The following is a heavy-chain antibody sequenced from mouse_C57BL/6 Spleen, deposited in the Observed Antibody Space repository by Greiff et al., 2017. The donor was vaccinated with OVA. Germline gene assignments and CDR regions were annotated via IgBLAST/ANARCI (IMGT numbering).Heavy chain of an antibody. CDR3: ARASSYLALDY. CDR1: GYAFTNYL. CDR2: TNPGSGGT. Sequence: QVQLQQSGAELVRPGTSVKVSCKASGYAFTNYLIEWVKQRPGQGLEWIGVTNPGSGGTNYNEKFKGKATLTADKSSSTAYMQLSSLTSEDSAVYFCARASSYLALDYWGQGTTLTVSS. J-gene: IGHJ2*01. D-gene: IGHD5-5*01. V-gene: IGHV1-54*01.